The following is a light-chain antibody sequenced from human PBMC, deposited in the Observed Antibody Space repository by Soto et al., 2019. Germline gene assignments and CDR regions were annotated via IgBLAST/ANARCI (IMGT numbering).Light chain of an antibody. CDR2: EVN. J-gene: IGLJ1*01. CDR1: SSDVGGYNY. Sequence: QAVRSQPPSASGSPGQSFAISCTGTSSDVGGYNYVSWYQQHPGKAPKLMIYEVNKRPSGVPDRFSGSKSGNTASLTVSGLQAEDEADYYCSSYAGSSNVFGTGTKVTVL. V-gene: IGLV2-8*01. CDR3: SSYAGSSNV.